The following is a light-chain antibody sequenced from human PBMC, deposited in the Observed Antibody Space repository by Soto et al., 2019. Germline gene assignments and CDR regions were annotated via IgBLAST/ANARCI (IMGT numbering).Light chain of an antibody. CDR3: QQCYGTPT. CDR2: GAS. J-gene: IGKJ1*01. CDR1: QTISSY. Sequence: DIPMTQSPSSLSASVGDRVTITCRASQTISSYLNWYQQKPGKAPKFLIYGASSLQSGVPSRFSGGGSGTDFNLTISSLQPEDFATYYCQQCYGTPTFGQGTKVEIK. V-gene: IGKV1-39*01.